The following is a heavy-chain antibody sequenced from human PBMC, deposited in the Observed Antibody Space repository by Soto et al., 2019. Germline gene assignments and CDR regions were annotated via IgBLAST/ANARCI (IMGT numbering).Heavy chain of an antibody. CDR1: GFTFSSYA. D-gene: IGHD2-2*02. J-gene: IGHJ6*02. CDR2: ISYDGSNK. Sequence: GSLRLSCAASGFTFSSYAMHWVRQAPGKGLEWVAVISYDGSNKYYADSVKGRFTISRDNSKNTLYLQMNSLRAEDTAVYYCARYCSSTSCYILGPYYYYYGMDVWGQGTTVTVSS. V-gene: IGHV3-30-3*01. CDR3: ARYCSSTSCYILGPYYYYYGMDV.